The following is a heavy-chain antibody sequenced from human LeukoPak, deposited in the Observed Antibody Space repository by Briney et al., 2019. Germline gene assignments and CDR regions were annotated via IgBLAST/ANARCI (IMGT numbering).Heavy chain of an antibody. CDR3: GRSWYFDY. V-gene: IGHV3-23*01. CDR1: GFTFSSYG. CDR2: ISGSGGST. Sequence: GGSLGLSCAASGFTFSSYGMSWVRQAPGKGLEWVSAISGSGGSTYYADSVKGRFTISRDNSKNTLYLQMNSLRAEDTAVYYCGRSWYFDYWGQGTLVTVSS. J-gene: IGHJ4*02.